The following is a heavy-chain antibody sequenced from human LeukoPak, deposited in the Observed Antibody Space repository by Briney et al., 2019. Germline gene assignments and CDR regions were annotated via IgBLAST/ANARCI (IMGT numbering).Heavy chain of an antibody. CDR3: TRGLWPYFDF. D-gene: IGHD3-16*01. CDR1: GDSVSGNTVT. Sequence: SQTLSLTCAISGDSVSGNTVTWSWIRQSPSRGLEWLGRTYYRSKWYNDYALSVKGRISVNPDTSKNQFSLQLNSVTPEDTAVYYCTRGLWPYFDFWGQGTLVTVPS. CDR2: TYYRSKWYN. V-gene: IGHV6-1*01. J-gene: IGHJ4*02.